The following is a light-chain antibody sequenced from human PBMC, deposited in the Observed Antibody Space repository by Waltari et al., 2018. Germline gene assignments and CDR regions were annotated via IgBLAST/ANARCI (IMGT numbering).Light chain of an antibody. V-gene: IGKV1-5*01. CDR1: DSLGSE. J-gene: IGKJ1*01. Sequence: DIQMTQSPSTLSASIGDRVTIPCRASDSLGSELAWYQQRPGKAPNMLIYDASNLQTGVPSRFSGSGSGTEFTLTINNLQPDDFVTYFCQQYSYYPWTFGQETKVEIK. CDR2: DAS. CDR3: QQYSYYPWT.